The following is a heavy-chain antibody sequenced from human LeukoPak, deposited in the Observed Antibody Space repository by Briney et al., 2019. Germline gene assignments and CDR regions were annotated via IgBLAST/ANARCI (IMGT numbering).Heavy chain of an antibody. J-gene: IGHJ4*02. CDR1: GGTFSSYA. D-gene: IGHD4-17*01. CDR2: IIPILGIA. V-gene: IGHV1-69*04. Sequence: ASVKVSCKASGGTFSSYAISWVRQAPGQGLEWMGRIIPILGIANYAQKFQGRVTITADKSTSTAYMELSSLRSEDTAVYYCAILREGPSTVPDYWGQGTLVTVSS. CDR3: AILREGPSTVPDY.